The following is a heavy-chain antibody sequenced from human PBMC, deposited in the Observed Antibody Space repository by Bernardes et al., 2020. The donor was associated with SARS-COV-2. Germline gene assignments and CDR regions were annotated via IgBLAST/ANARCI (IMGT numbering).Heavy chain of an antibody. Sequence: ASSKVFCKVSGYTLTALSMHWVRQAPGQGLEWMGGFDPEDGETIYAQKFQGRVTMTEDTSTDTAYMELSSLRSEDTAVYYCATSTIFGVAGWFDPWGQGTLVTVSS. CDR3: ATSTIFGVAGWFDP. CDR2: FDPEDGET. V-gene: IGHV1-24*01. CDR1: GYTLTALS. D-gene: IGHD3-3*01. J-gene: IGHJ5*02.